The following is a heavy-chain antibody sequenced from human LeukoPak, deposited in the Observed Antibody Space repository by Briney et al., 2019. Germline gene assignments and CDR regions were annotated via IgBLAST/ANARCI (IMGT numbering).Heavy chain of an antibody. D-gene: IGHD1-26*01. Sequence: GGSLRLSCAASGFTFSSYAMHWVRQAPGKGLEWVAVISYDGSNKYYADSVKGRFTISRDNAKSSLYLQMNSLGPEDTAVYYCARDPYSGNYGNYYYYYMDVWGKGTTVTISS. V-gene: IGHV3-30*04. CDR3: ARDPYSGNYGNYYYYYMDV. CDR1: GFTFSSYA. CDR2: ISYDGSNK. J-gene: IGHJ6*03.